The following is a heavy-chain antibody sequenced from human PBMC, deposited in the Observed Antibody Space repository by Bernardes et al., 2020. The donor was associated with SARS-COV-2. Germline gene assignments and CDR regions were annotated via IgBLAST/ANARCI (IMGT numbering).Heavy chain of an antibody. J-gene: IGHJ6*02. D-gene: IGHD3-10*01. Sequence: GSLRLSCAASGFTFRSYWMSWVRQAPGKGLEWVANIKQDGSEKYYADSVKGRFTISRDNAKNSLFLQVNSLRAEDTAVYYCARDNMVQGIYYFYGMDVWGQGTTVTVSS. CDR2: IKQDGSEK. CDR3: ARDNMVQGIYYFYGMDV. CDR1: GFTFRSYW. V-gene: IGHV3-7*03.